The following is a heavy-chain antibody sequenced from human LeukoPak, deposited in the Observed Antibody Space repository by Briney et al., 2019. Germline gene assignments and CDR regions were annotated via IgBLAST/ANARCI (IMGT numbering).Heavy chain of an antibody. Sequence: GGSLRLSCAASGFTVSSNYMSWVRQAPGKGLEWVSYISSTGSTIYYADSVRGRFTISRDNAKNSLYLLMNSLRDEDTAVYYCARAPVAGRYYFDYWGQGTLVTVSS. CDR3: ARAPVAGRYYFDY. J-gene: IGHJ4*02. CDR1: GFTVSSNY. D-gene: IGHD6-19*01. V-gene: IGHV3-48*02. CDR2: ISSTGSTI.